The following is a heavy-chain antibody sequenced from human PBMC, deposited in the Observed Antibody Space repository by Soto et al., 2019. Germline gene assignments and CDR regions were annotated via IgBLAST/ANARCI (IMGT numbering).Heavy chain of an antibody. D-gene: IGHD5-12*01. J-gene: IGHJ6*02. V-gene: IGHV4-39*02. CDR1: GCSISSSSYY. CDR3: ARDGVVAASLSYYYYGMDV. CDR2: IYYSGST. Sequence: PSETLSLTCTVSGCSISSSSYYWGWIRQPPGKGLEWIGSIYYSGSTYYNPSLKSRVTISVDTSKNQFSLKLSSATAADTAVYYCARDGVVAASLSYYYYGMDVWGQGTTVT.